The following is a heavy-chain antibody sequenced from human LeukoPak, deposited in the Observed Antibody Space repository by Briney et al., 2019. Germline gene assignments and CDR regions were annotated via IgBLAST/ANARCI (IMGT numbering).Heavy chain of an antibody. J-gene: IGHJ1*01. CDR2: MNQDGSEK. CDR1: GFTFSSYW. CDR3: AKDSVAGLRWAREIYFQH. Sequence: GGSLRLSCAASGFTFSSYWMSWVRQAPGKGLEWVANMNQDGSEKYYVDSVKGRFTISRDNSKNTLYLQMNSLRAEDTAVYYCAKDSVAGLRWAREIYFQHWGQGTLVTVSS. V-gene: IGHV3-7*01. D-gene: IGHD6-19*01.